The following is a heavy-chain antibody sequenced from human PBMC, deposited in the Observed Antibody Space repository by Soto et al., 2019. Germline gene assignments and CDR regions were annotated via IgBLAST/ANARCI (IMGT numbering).Heavy chain of an antibody. J-gene: IGHJ6*02. Sequence: SETLSLTCAVSGGSISSGGYSWSWIRQPPGKGLEWIGYIFHSGCTYYNPSLKSRVTITVDRSKNQFSLKLSSVTAAGTAVYYCARGGYSSNYYYYYGMDVWGQGTTVTVSS. CDR2: IFHSGCT. V-gene: IGHV4-30-2*01. CDR1: GGSISSGGYS. CDR3: ARGGYSSNYYYYYGMDV. D-gene: IGHD5-18*01.